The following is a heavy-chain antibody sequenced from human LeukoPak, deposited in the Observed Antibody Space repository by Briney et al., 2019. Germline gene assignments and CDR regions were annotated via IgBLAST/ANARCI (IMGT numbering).Heavy chain of an antibody. CDR1: GYTFTSYG. D-gene: IGHD5-12*01. Sequence: GASVKVSCKASGYTFTSYGISWVRQAPGQGLEWMGWISPYNGVTHYAQFQGRVTMTTDTSTGTAYLELRSLRSDDTAIYYCARDQTHRYSGSQGALDIWGLGTMVTVSS. CDR2: ISPYNGVT. J-gene: IGHJ3*02. V-gene: IGHV1-18*01. CDR3: ARDQTHRYSGSQGALDI.